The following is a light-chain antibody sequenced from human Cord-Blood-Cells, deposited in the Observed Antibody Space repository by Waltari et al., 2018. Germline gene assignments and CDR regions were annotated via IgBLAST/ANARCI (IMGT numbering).Light chain of an antibody. CDR2: EVS. CDR3: SSYTSSSTYV. J-gene: IGLJ1*01. V-gene: IGLV2-18*02. Sequence: QSALTQPPSVSGSPGQSVTLSCTGTRRDVGRYNRVSWYQQPPGTAPKLMIYEVSNRPSGVPDRFSGSKSGNTASLTISGLQAEDEADYYCSSYTSSSTYVFGTGTKVTVL. CDR1: RRDVGRYNR.